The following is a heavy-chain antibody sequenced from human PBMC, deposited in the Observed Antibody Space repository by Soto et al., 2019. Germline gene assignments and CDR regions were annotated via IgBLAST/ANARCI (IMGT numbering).Heavy chain of an antibody. CDR2: IDPSDSYT. J-gene: IGHJ3*02. CDR1: GYSFTSYW. V-gene: IGHV5-10-1*01. Sequence: GESLKISCKGSGYSFTSYWVSWVRQMPGKGLEWMGRIDPSDSYTDYSPSFQGHVTISADKSISTAYLQWSSLKASDTAMYYCARFQIGHCSSTSCMRGFDIWGQETMATVSS. D-gene: IGHD2-2*01. CDR3: ARFQIGHCSSTSCMRGFDI.